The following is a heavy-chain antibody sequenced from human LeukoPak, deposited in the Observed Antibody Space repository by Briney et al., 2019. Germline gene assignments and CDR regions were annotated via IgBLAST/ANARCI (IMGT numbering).Heavy chain of an antibody. CDR3: ARDSAYSYGPTFDY. J-gene: IGHJ4*02. CDR1: GFTFSSYA. V-gene: IGHV3-23*01. CDR2: ISGSGGGT. Sequence: GGSLRLSCAASGFTFSSYAMSWVRQAPEKGLEWVSTISGSGGGTYYADSVKGRFTISRDNSKNTMYLQMNSLRAEDTAVYYCARDSAYSYGPTFDYWGQGTLVTVSS. D-gene: IGHD5-18*01.